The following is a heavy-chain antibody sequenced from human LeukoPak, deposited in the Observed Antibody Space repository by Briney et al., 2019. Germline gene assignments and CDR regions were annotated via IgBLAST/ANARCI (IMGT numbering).Heavy chain of an antibody. CDR2: ISSSGSTI. D-gene: IGHD3-9*01. CDR3: ARDLLTGYPPHDAFDI. J-gene: IGHJ3*02. V-gene: IGHV3-48*04. CDR1: GFTFSSYG. Sequence: GGSLRLSCAASGFTFSSYGMHWVRQAPGKGLEWVSYISSSGSTIYYADSVKGRFTISRDNAKNSLYLQMNSLRAEDTAVYYCARDLLTGYPPHDAFDIWGQGTMVTVSS.